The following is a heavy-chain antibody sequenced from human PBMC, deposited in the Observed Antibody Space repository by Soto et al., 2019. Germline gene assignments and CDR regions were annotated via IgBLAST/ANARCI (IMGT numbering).Heavy chain of an antibody. CDR2: IYYSGST. J-gene: IGHJ3*02. Sequence: SETLSLTCTVSGGSISSYYWSWIRQPPGKGLEWIGYIYYSGSTNYNPSLKSRVTISVDTSKNQFSLKMSSVTAADTAVYYCAREGPNDAFDIWGQGTMVTVSS. V-gene: IGHV4-59*01. CDR3: AREGPNDAFDI. CDR1: GGSISSYY.